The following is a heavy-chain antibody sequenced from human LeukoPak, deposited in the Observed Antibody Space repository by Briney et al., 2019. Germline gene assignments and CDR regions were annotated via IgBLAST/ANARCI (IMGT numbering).Heavy chain of an antibody. V-gene: IGHV3-53*01. D-gene: IGHD2-2*01. CDR1: GFTVSSNY. CDR3: ARDLVRHCSSTSRSLSVSDYYYGMDV. J-gene: IGHJ6*02. CDR2: IYSGGST. Sequence: GGSLRLSCAASGFTVSSNYMSWVRQAPGKGLEWVSVIYSGGSTYYADSVKGRFTISRDNSKNTLYLQMNSLRAEDTAVYYCARDLVRHCSSTSRSLSVSDYYYGMDVWGQGTTVTVSS.